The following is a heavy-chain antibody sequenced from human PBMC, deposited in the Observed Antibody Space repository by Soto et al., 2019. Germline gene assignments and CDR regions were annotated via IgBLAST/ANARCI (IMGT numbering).Heavy chain of an antibody. D-gene: IGHD6-6*01. CDR1: SGTFSGYY. V-gene: IGHV4-34*01. Sequence: SETLSLTCSMYSGTFSGYYGGWIRQPPGKGLEWIGEISQSGNTNYSPSLKSRVSRLIDTSKKQFYMMLAYVYAADTAVYYCARAPKVSGSSQTRPDFWGQGTLVTVSS. CDR3: ARAPKVSGSSQTRPDF. J-gene: IGHJ4*02. CDR2: ISQSGNT.